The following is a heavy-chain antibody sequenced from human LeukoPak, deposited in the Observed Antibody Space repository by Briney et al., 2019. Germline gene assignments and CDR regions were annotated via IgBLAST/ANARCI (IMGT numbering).Heavy chain of an antibody. J-gene: IGHJ3*02. CDR3: TRSSGLWDAFDI. D-gene: IGHD2/OR15-2a*01. CDR2: IYTSGST. Sequence: SETLSLTCTGSGGSISSYYWSLIRQPAGKGLEWIGRIYTSGSTNYNPSLKSRVTMSVDTSKNQFSLKLSSVTAADTAVYYCTRSSGLWDAFDIWGQGTMVTVSS. V-gene: IGHV4-4*07. CDR1: GGSISSYY.